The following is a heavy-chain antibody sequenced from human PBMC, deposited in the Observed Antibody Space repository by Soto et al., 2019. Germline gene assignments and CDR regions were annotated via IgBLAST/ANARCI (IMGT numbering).Heavy chain of an antibody. V-gene: IGHV4-4*07. J-gene: IGHJ5*02. Sequence: SETLSLTCTVSGASISVCYYCWIWISAAQGLERNGRMYATRTADYNHTLTLRSMISVDASKKQISLQLRSVTAADTAADYCERDGTNTLRDWFDPWGQGISVTVSS. D-gene: IGHD1-1*01. CDR1: GASISVCY. CDR3: ERDGTNTLRDWFDP. CDR2: MYATRTA.